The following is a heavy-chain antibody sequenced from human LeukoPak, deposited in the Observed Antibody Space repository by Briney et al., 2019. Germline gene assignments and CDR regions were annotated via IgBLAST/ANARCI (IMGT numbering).Heavy chain of an antibody. Sequence: GGSLRLSCAASGFTFSSYGMHWVRQAPGKGLEWMAVISYDGSNKYYADSVKGRFTISRDNSKNTLYLQMNSLRAEDTAVYYCAKDQRVAAAGNPSDYWGQGTLVTVSS. CDR1: GFTFSSYG. V-gene: IGHV3-30*18. J-gene: IGHJ4*02. CDR3: AKDQRVAAAGNPSDY. D-gene: IGHD6-13*01. CDR2: ISYDGSNK.